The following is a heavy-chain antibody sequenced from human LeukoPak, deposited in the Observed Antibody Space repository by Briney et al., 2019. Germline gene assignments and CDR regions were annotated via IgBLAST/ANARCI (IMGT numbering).Heavy chain of an antibody. CDR1: GGSISSYY. D-gene: IGHD6-13*01. Sequence: SETLTLTCTVSGGSISSYYWSWIRQPPGKGLEWIGYIYYSGSTNYNPSLKSRVTISVDTSKNQFSLKLSSVTAADTAVYYCARGGSSWHYGYYFDYWGQGTLVTVSS. CDR2: IYYSGST. V-gene: IGHV4-59*12. CDR3: ARGGSSWHYGYYFDY. J-gene: IGHJ4*02.